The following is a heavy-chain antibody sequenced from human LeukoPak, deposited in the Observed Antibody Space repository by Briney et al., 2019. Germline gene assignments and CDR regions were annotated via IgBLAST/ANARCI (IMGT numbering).Heavy chain of an antibody. CDR2: INPNSGGI. CDR1: GYTFTGYY. CDR3: ARDWDYGSGSFDY. V-gene: IGHV1-2*02. D-gene: IGHD3-10*01. Sequence: GASVKVSCKASGYTFTGYYMHWVRQAPGRGLEWMGWINPNSGGINYAQKFQGRVTMTRDTSISTAYMELSRLRSDDTAVYCCARDWDYGSGSFDYWGQGTLVTVSS. J-gene: IGHJ4*02.